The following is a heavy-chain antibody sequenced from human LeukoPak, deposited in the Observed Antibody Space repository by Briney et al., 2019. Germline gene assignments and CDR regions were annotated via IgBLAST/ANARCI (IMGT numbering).Heavy chain of an antibody. D-gene: IGHD5-18*01. CDR1: GFTFSSYG. V-gene: IGHV3-30*03. CDR2: ISYDGSNK. CDR3: ARDQVGYGLDY. J-gene: IGHJ4*02. Sequence: QTGGSLRLSCAASGFTFSSYGMHWVRQAPGKGLEWVAVISYDGSNKYYADSVKGRFTISRDNSKNTLYLQMNSLRAEDTAVYYCARDQVGYGLDYWGQGTLVTVSS.